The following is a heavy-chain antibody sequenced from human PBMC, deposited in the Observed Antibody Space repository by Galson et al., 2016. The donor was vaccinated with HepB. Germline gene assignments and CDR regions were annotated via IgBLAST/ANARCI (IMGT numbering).Heavy chain of an antibody. CDR3: VRGSTAADV. CDR2: ISMSGGSR. CDR1: GFIFSSYG. D-gene: IGHD3-16*01. J-gene: IGHJ6*04. Sequence: SLRLSCAASGFIFSSYGMTWVRQAPGKGLEDVSSISMSGGSRDYAESVKGRFTISRDNSRSTLFLQMNSLRAEDTGVYYCVRGSTAADVWGKGTTVTVSS. V-gene: IGHV3-23*01.